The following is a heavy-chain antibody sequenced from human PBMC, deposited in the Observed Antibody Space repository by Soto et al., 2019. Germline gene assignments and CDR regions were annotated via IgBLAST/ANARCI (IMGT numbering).Heavy chain of an antibody. CDR1: GGTFSSYA. CDR3: ARDPGYCSGGSCYSAWPAAYYYYGMDV. J-gene: IGHJ6*02. Sequence: SVKVSCKASGGTFSSYAISWVRQAPGQGLEWMGGIIPIFGTANYAQKFQGRVTITADKSTSTSYMELSSLRSEDTAVYYCARDPGYCSGGSCYSAWPAAYYYYGMDVWGQGTTVTVS. CDR2: IIPIFGTA. D-gene: IGHD2-15*01. V-gene: IGHV1-69*06.